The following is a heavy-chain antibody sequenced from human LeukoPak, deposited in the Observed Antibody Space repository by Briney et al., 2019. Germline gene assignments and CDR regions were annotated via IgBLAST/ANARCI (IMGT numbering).Heavy chain of an antibody. V-gene: IGHV1-58*02. CDR2: IVVGSGNT. J-gene: IGHJ4*02. Sequence: SVKVSRKASGFTFTSSTIQWVRQARGQRLEWVGWIVVGSGNTNYAQKFQERVIITRDMSTTTVYMELGSLRSKDTAVYYCAGTPWFGELTLDYWGQGTLVTVSS. CDR1: GFTFTSST. CDR3: AGTPWFGELTLDY. D-gene: IGHD3-10*01.